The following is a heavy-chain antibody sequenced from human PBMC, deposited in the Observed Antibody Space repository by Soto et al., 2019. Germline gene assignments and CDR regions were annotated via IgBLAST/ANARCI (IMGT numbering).Heavy chain of an antibody. Sequence: ASVKVSCKASGYTFTSYGVSWVRQPPGQGPEWLGWISAYNANTNYAQKLQGRVTMTTDTSTSTAYMEVRSLRSDDTAVYYWAREGYCSSGSCYSWRGGVYYYYYGMDVWVQGTTVTVSS. CDR2: ISAYNANT. J-gene: IGHJ6*02. V-gene: IGHV1-18*04. CDR3: AREGYCSSGSCYSWRGGVYYYYYGMDV. CDR1: GYTFTSYG. D-gene: IGHD2-15*01.